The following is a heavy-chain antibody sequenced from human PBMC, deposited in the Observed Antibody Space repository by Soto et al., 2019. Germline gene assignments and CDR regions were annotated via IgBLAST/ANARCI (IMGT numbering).Heavy chain of an antibody. V-gene: IGHV4-39*01. D-gene: IGHD3-10*01. Sequence: SETLSLTCTVSGGSISSSSYYWGWIRQPPGKGLEWIGSIYYSGTTYYNPSLKSRVTISVDTSKNQFSLTLTSVTAADTAVYYCARQGFGVLHGLVDVWGQGTTVTVSS. CDR1: GGSISSSSYY. J-gene: IGHJ6*02. CDR3: ARQGFGVLHGLVDV. CDR2: IYYSGTT.